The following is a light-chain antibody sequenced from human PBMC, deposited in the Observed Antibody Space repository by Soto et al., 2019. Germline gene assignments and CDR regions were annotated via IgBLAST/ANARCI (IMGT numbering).Light chain of an antibody. V-gene: IGKV1-27*01. CDR2: AAS. CDR3: QKHNGAPFT. Sequence: DIQMTQSPSYLSASVGDRVTITCRASQGISNYLAWYQQKPGKIPKVLIYAASTLQSGVPSRFSGSGSGTEFTLTITSLQPEDVGTYYCQKHNGAPFTFGPGTKVDIK. J-gene: IGKJ3*01. CDR1: QGISNY.